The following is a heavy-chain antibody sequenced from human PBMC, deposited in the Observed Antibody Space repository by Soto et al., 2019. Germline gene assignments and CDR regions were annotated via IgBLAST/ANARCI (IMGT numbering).Heavy chain of an antibody. CDR3: AKDLEWELPKYYFDY. CDR2: ISGSGGST. CDR1: GITFRNYA. D-gene: IGHD1-26*01. Sequence: PGGSLRLSCAASGITFRNYAMSWVRQAPGKGLEWVSTISGSGGSTYYADSVKGRFTISRDNSKNTLYLQMNSLRAEDTAVYYCAKDLEWELPKYYFDYWGQGTLVTVSS. V-gene: IGHV3-23*01. J-gene: IGHJ4*02.